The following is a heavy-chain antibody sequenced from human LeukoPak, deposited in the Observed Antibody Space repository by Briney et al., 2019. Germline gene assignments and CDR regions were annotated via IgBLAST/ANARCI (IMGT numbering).Heavy chain of an antibody. CDR2: ISGSGGST. V-gene: IGHV3-23*01. D-gene: IGHD4-17*01. J-gene: IGHJ4*02. CDR1: GFTFSSYG. CDR3: AKDHIILNYGDYEGFDY. Sequence: PGRSLRLSCAASGFTFSSYGMSWVRQAPGKGLEWVSAISGSGGSTYYADSVKGRFTTSRDNSKNTLYLQMNSLRAEDTAVYYCAKDHIILNYGDYEGFDYWGQGTLVTVSS.